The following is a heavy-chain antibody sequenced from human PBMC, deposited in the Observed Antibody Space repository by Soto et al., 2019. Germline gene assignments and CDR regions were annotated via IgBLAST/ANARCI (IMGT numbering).Heavy chain of an antibody. D-gene: IGHD4-17*01. CDR1: GYTFTGYY. CDR3: AITFAYGDYVAFDI. Sequence: NVSCKASGYTFTGYYMHWVRQAPGQGLEWMGWINPNSGGTNYAQKFQGWVTMTRDTSISTAYMELSRLRSDDTAVYYCAITFAYGDYVAFDIWGQGPMVTVSS. V-gene: IGHV1-2*04. CDR2: INPNSGGT. J-gene: IGHJ3*02.